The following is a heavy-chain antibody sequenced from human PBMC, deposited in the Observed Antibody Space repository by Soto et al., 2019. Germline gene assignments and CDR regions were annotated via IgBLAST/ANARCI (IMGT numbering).Heavy chain of an antibody. V-gene: IGHV3-48*01. Sequence: EVQLVESGGGLVQPGGSLRLSCAASGFTFSSYSMNWVRQAPGKGLEWVSYIISSSRTIYYADSVKGRFTISRDNAKNSLYLQMNSLRAEDTAVFYCARARFGTPMVPDAYFDYWGQGTLVTVSS. CDR2: IISSSRTI. CDR1: GFTFSSYS. D-gene: IGHD5-18*01. CDR3: ARARFGTPMVPDAYFDY. J-gene: IGHJ4*02.